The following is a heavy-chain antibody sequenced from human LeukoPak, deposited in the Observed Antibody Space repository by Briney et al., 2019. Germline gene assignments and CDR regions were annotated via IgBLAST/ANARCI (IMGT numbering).Heavy chain of an antibody. CDR2: IYTSGGT. J-gene: IGHJ2*01. V-gene: IGHV4-61*02. D-gene: IGHD3-3*01. CDR3: ARSLTIFGVGSWYFDL. Sequence: SQTLSLTCTVSGGSISSGSYYWSWIRQPAGKGLEWIGRIYTSGGTNYNPSLKSRVTISVDTSKNQFSLKLSSVTAADTAVYYCARSLTIFGVGSWYFDLWGRGTLVTVSS. CDR1: GGSISSGSYY.